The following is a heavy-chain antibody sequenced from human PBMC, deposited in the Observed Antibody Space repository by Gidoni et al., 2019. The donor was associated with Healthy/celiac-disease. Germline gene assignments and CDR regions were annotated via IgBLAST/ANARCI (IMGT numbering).Heavy chain of an antibody. Sequence: QLKLTESGAGVKKRGGYVNGSCDACGYAFTGHYMHWVRQVPGQGLEWTGWINPNSGGTNYAQKFQGRVTMTRETSISTAYMELSRLRSDDTAVYYCARARQWGLPDAFDIWGQGTMVTVSS. D-gene: IGHD1-26*01. J-gene: IGHJ3*02. CDR3: ARARQWGLPDAFDI. CDR1: GYAFTGHY. V-gene: IGHV1-2*02. CDR2: INPNSGGT.